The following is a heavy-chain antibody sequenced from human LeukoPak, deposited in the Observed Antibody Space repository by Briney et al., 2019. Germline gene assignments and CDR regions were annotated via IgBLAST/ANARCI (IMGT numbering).Heavy chain of an antibody. CDR2: IHYSGST. CDR3: ARGWTYLIDY. D-gene: IGHD1-1*01. CDR1: GGSISNYY. Sequence: SETLSLTCTVSGGSISNYYWSWIRQPPGKGLEWIGYIHYSGSTNYNPSLKSRVTISVDTSKNQFSLKLSSVTAADTAVYYCARGWTYLIDYWGQGTLVTVSS. V-gene: IGHV4-59*12. J-gene: IGHJ4*02.